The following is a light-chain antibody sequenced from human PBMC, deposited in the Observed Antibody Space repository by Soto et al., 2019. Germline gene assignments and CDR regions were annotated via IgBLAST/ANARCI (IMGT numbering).Light chain of an antibody. CDR3: SSDTSSSTLLYV. J-gene: IGLJ1*01. CDR2: DVS. CDR1: SSDVGGYNY. Sequence: QSALTQPASVSGSPGQSITLSCTGTSSDVGGYNYVSWYQQHPGKAPKLMIYDVSNRPSGVSNRFSVSKSVNTASLTISGRQADDEADYDCSSDTSSSTLLYVFGTGTKLTVL. V-gene: IGLV2-14*01.